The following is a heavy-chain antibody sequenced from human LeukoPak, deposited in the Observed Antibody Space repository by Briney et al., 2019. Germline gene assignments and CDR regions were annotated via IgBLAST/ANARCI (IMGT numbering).Heavy chain of an antibody. V-gene: IGHV3-66*02. CDR2: IYSDGNT. CDR3: AGLPAY. J-gene: IGHJ4*02. Sequence: PGGSLRLSCAASGFTVSTNYMTWVRQAPGKGLEWVSVIYSDGNTYYADSVRGRFTISRDNSTNTLYLQMNSLRPEDTAVYYCAGLPAYWGQGALVTVSS. CDR1: GFTVSTNY.